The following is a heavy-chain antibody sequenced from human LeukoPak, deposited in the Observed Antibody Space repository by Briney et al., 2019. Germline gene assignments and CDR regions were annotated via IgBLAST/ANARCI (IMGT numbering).Heavy chain of an antibody. D-gene: IGHD2-2*02. J-gene: IGHJ4*02. CDR2: IYANGSS. CDR3: ARDAGGDCSSTTCYTVKD. Sequence: SETLSLTCTVSGGSISSGAYYWSWIRQPAGKGLEWIGRIYANGSSNYNPSLKSRVTISVDTSRNEFSLKLSSVTAADTALYYCARDAGGDCSSTTCYTVKDWGQGTLVTVSS. V-gene: IGHV4-61*02. CDR1: GGSISSGAYY.